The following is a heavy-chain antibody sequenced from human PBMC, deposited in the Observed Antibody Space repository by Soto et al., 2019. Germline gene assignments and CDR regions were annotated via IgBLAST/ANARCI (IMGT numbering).Heavy chain of an antibody. V-gene: IGHV1-3*01. Sequence: GASVKVSCKASGYTFSSYAMHWVRQAPGQRLEWMGWINAGNGNTKYSQKFQGRVIISMDTCASTAYVDLSSLISEDTAVYYCARDLYWSGSKTVWFDPSGQGTLVTVPS. CDR1: GYTFSSYA. J-gene: IGHJ5*02. CDR2: INAGNGNT. CDR3: ARDLYWSGSKTVWFDP. D-gene: IGHD3-3*01.